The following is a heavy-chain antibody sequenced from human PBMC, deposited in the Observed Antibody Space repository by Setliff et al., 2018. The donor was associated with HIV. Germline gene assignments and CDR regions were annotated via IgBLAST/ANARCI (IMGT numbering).Heavy chain of an antibody. Sequence: PGGSLRLSCAASGFTFNNAWMTWVRQAPGKGLEWVGHIKSKTDGGTTDYAAPVKGRFTISRDDSKTMLYLQMNSLQTEDTAVYYCTTEDPWLRFGHWGQGTLVTVSS. CDR3: TTEDPWLRFGH. CDR1: GFTFNNAW. D-gene: IGHD5-12*01. J-gene: IGHJ5*02. V-gene: IGHV3-15*01. CDR2: IKSKTDGGTT.